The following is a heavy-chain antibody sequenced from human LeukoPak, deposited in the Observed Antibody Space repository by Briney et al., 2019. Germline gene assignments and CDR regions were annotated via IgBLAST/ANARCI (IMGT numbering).Heavy chain of an antibody. CDR3: ARQLSSGEWWLRTYYYYGMDV. J-gene: IGHJ6*02. CDR1: GGSISSYY. V-gene: IGHV4-59*01. CDR2: IYYSGST. D-gene: IGHD5-12*01. Sequence: WETLCLTCTVSGGSISSYYWSWIRQPPGKGLEWIGYIYYSGSTNYNPSLKSRVTISVDTSKNQFSLKLSSVTAADTAVYYCARQLSSGEWWLRTYYYYGMDVWGQEAPATVSS.